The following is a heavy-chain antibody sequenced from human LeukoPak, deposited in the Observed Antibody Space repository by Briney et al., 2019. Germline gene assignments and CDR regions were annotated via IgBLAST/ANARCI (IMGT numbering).Heavy chain of an antibody. D-gene: IGHD3-22*01. CDR1: GYTFTSYA. J-gene: IGHJ2*01. CDR3: ARSPPSYYYDSSGDWYFDL. CDR2: IIPIFGTA. V-gene: IGHV1-69*13. Sequence: GASVKVSCKASGYTFTSYAISWVRQAPGQGLEWMGGIIPIFGTANCAQKFQGRVTITADESTSTAYMELSSLRSEDTAVYYCARSPPSYYYDSSGDWYFDLWGRGTLVTVSS.